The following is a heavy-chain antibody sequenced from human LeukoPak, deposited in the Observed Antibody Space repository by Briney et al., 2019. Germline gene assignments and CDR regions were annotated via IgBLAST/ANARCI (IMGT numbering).Heavy chain of an antibody. Sequence: SVKVSCKASGGTFSSYAISWVRQAPGPGLEWMGGTIPIFGTANYAQKFQGRVTITADESTSTAYMELSSLRSADTAVYYCASVGGKGSDVFDMWGEGTMVTVS. J-gene: IGHJ3*02. D-gene: IGHD1-1*01. CDR2: TIPIFGTA. V-gene: IGHV1-69*01. CDR1: GGTFSSYA. CDR3: ASVGGKGSDVFDM.